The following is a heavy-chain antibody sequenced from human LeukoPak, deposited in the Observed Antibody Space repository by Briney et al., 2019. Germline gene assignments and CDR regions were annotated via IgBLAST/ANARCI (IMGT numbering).Heavy chain of an antibody. J-gene: IGHJ4*01. CDR3: ARGGSCSGGTCYSPPGFDY. D-gene: IGHD2-15*01. V-gene: IGHV7-4-1*02. CDR2: INTNTGNP. CDR1: GYTFTTYA. Sequence: ASVKVSCKTSGYTFTTYALNWVRQAPGQGLEWMGWINTNTGNPTYAQGFTGRFVFSFDTSVSTAYLQISSLKAEDTAVYYCARGGSCSGGTCYSPPGFDYWGHGTLVTVS.